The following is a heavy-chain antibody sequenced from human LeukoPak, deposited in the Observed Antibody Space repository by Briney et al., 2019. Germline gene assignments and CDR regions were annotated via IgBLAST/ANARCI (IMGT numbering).Heavy chain of an antibody. CDR2: ISYDESNT. V-gene: IGHV3-30*03. CDR1: GFTFSSYG. Sequence: AGGSLRLSCAASGFTFSSYGMHWVRQAPGKGLKWVAVISYDESNTYYADSVKGRFTISRDNSKNTLYLQMNSLRGEDTAVYYCARAPQIAAAGPSYYHSMDVWGQGTTVTVS. J-gene: IGHJ6*02. CDR3: ARAPQIAAAGPSYYHSMDV. D-gene: IGHD6-13*01.